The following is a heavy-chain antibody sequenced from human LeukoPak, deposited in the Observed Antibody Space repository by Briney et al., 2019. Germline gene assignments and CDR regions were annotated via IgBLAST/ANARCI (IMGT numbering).Heavy chain of an antibody. D-gene: IGHD4-11*01. Sequence: SETLSLTCAVYGGSFSGYYWSWLRQPPGKGLEWIGSIYYSGSTYYNPSLKSRVTISVDTSKNQFSLKLSSVTAADTAVYYCARLTKGNFDYWGQGTLVTVSS. J-gene: IGHJ4*02. CDR3: ARLTKGNFDY. CDR2: IYYSGST. CDR1: GGSFSGYY. V-gene: IGHV4-34*01.